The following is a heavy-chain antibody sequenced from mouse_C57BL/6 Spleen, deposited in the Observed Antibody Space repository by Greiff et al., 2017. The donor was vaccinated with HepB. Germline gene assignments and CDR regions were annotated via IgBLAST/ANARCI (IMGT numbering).Heavy chain of an antibody. J-gene: IGHJ4*01. CDR2: IYPGDGDT. D-gene: IGHD2-5*01. V-gene: IGHV1-82*01. CDR3: ARRNSNYGGAMDY. Sequence: VMLVESGPELVKPGASVKISCKASGYAFSSSWMNWVKQRPGKGLEWIGRIYPGDGDTNYNGKFKGKATLTADKSSSTAYMQLSSLTSEDSAVYFCARRNSNYGGAMDYWGQGTSVTVSS. CDR1: GYAFSSSW.